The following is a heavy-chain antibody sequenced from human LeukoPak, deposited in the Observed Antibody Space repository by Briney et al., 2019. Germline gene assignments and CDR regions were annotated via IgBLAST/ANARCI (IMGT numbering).Heavy chain of an antibody. CDR1: GGSISSYY. D-gene: IGHD6-13*01. V-gene: IGHV4-34*01. CDR3: ARGSGSWYPY. Sequence: PSETLSLTCTVSGGSISSYYWSWIRQPPGEGLEWIGEANPSGSTNYNPSLKSRVTISVDTSKNQFSLNLSSVTAADTAVYYCARGSGSWYPYWGQGTLVTVSS. CDR2: ANPSGST. J-gene: IGHJ4*02.